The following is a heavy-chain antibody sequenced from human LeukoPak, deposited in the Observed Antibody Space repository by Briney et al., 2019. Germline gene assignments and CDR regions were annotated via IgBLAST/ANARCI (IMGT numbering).Heavy chain of an antibody. Sequence: GGSLRLSCTASGFTFTNAWFSWVRHGPGKGLEWLGRIRSKGDGGTADYAESVKGRFTISRDNSKNTLYLQMNSLRAEDTAVYYCARKNSGLPRAFDIWGQGTMVTVSS. CDR2: IRSKGDGGTA. CDR1: GFTFTNAW. J-gene: IGHJ3*02. V-gene: IGHV3-15*01. CDR3: ARKNSGLPRAFDI. D-gene: IGHD5-12*01.